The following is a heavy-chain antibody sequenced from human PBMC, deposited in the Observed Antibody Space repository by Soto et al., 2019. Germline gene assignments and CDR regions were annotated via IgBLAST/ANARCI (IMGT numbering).Heavy chain of an antibody. CDR1: GGSISSSSYY. D-gene: IGHD6-13*01. Sequence: PSETLSLTCTVSGGSISSSSYYWGWIRQPPGKGLEWIGSIYYSGSTYYNPSLKSRVTISVDTSKNQFSLKLSSVTAADTAVYYCARLADSSSWYFYYYGMDVWGQGTTVTAP. J-gene: IGHJ6*02. CDR2: IYYSGST. V-gene: IGHV4-39*01. CDR3: ARLADSSSWYFYYYGMDV.